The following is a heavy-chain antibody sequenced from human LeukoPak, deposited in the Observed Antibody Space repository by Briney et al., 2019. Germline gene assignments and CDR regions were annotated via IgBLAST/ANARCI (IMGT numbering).Heavy chain of an antibody. Sequence: SETLSLTCSVSDDSITIYYWTWIRQPPGKGLEWIGYIDHTGTTNYNPSLNSRVTISRDTSKNHFSLQLSSVTAADTAVYYCARDPATLDFDIWGQGTMVTVSS. CDR1: DDSITIYY. J-gene: IGHJ3*02. CDR3: ARDPATLDFDI. CDR2: IDHTGTT. V-gene: IGHV4-59*01. D-gene: IGHD2-15*01.